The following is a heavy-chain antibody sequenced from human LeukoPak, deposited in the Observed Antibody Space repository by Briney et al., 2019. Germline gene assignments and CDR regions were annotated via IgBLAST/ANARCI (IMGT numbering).Heavy chain of an antibody. CDR3: ASLRFLEWHQRYFDY. J-gene: IGHJ4*02. Sequence: GESLRLSCAASGFTFSDYYMSWIRQAPGKGLEWVSYISSSGSTIYYADSVKGRFTISRDNAKNSLYLQMNSLRAEDTAVYYCASLRFLEWHQRYFDYWGQGTLVTVSS. V-gene: IGHV3-11*04. D-gene: IGHD3-3*01. CDR1: GFTFSDYY. CDR2: ISSSGSTI.